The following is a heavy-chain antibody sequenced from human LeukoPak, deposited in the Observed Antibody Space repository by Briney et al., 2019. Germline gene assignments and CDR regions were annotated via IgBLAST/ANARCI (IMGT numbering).Heavy chain of an antibody. V-gene: IGHV6-1*01. CDR3: ARELLEKRPMGFDY. D-gene: IGHD3-10*01. CDR1: GDSVSSNTAA. CDR2: TYYMSNWYN. Sequence: SQTLSLTCAISGDSVSSNTAAWNWIRQSPSRGLEWLGRTYYMSNWYNEYAASVKSRITINPDTSKNQFSLLLNSVTPEDTAVYYRARELLEKRPMGFDYWGQGTLVTVSS. J-gene: IGHJ4*02.